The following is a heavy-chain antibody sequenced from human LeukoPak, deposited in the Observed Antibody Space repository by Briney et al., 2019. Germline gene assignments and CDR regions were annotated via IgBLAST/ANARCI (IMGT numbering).Heavy chain of an antibody. CDR3: ARDLGLGGYDLGLIY. CDR2: INPNSGGT. CDR1: GYTFTGYY. D-gene: IGHD5-12*01. V-gene: IGHV1-2*06. Sequence: ASVKVSCKASGYTFTGYYMHWVRQAPGQGLEWMGRINPNSGGTNYAQKFQGRVTMTRDTSISTAYMELSRLRSDDTAVYYCARDLGLGGYDLGLIYWGQGTLVTVSS. J-gene: IGHJ4*02.